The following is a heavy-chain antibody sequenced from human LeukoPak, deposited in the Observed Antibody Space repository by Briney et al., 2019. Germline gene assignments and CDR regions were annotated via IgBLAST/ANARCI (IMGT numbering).Heavy chain of an antibody. CDR1: GFIFSNYW. J-gene: IGHJ4*02. CDR2: IYPGDSET. Sequence: GDSLKISCKVSGFIFSNYWIVWVRQMPGKGLEWTGIIYPGDSETRYSPSFQGQVTISVDKSISTAYLQWSSLKASDTDMYYCARRGDGYSLDSWGRGTLVTVSS. D-gene: IGHD5-24*01. CDR3: ARRGDGYSLDS. V-gene: IGHV5-51*01.